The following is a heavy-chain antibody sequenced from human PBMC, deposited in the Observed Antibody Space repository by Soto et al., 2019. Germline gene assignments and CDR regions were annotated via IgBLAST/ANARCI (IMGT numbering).Heavy chain of an antibody. J-gene: IGHJ5*02. D-gene: IGHD2-15*01. Sequence: SETLSLTCTVSGGSISSGGYYWSWIRQHPGKGLEWIGHIYYSGSTYYNPSLKSRVTISVDTSKNQFSLKLSSVTAADTAVYYCARARVVAATPFDPWGQGTLVTVSS. V-gene: IGHV4-31*03. CDR3: ARARVVAATPFDP. CDR2: IYYSGST. CDR1: GGSISSGGYY.